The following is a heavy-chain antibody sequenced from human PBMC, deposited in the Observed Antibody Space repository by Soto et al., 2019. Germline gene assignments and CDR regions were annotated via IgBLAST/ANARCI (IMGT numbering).Heavy chain of an antibody. CDR3: ATRTAAPYHYYYAMDV. J-gene: IGHJ6*02. CDR1: GGSFSGYY. D-gene: IGHD2-2*01. Sequence: SETLSLTCAVHGGSFSGYYWSWIRQSPGKGLEWIGEINHSGTTHYNPSLKRRVTMSVDTSKNQFSLKLFSVTAADTAVYYCATRTAAPYHYYYAMDVWGQGTKVTVSS. V-gene: IGHV4-34*01. CDR2: INHSGTT.